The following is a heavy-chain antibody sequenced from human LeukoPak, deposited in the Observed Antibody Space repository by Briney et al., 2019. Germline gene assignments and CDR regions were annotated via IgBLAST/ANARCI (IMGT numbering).Heavy chain of an antibody. Sequence: SETLSLTCTASGGSISSYYWSWIRQPPGKGLEWIGYIYYSGSTNYNPSLKSRVTISLDTSKNQFSLKLSSVTAADTVVYYCARGGNCSGGSCYSDRGWFDPWGQGTLVTVSS. J-gene: IGHJ5*02. CDR1: GGSISSYY. CDR2: IYYSGST. V-gene: IGHV4-59*01. CDR3: ARGGNCSGGSCYSDRGWFDP. D-gene: IGHD2-15*01.